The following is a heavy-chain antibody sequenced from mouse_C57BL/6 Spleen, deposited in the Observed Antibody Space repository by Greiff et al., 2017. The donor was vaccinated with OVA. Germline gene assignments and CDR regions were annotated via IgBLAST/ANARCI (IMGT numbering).Heavy chain of an antibody. CDR1: GFTFSSYA. V-gene: IGHV5-4*01. Sequence: EVHLVESGGGLVKPGGSLKLSCAASGFTFSSYAMSWVRQTPEKRLEWVATISDGGSYTYYPDNVKGRFTISRDNAKNNLYLQMSHLKSEDTAMYYCARDPFGAMDYWGQGTSVTVSS. CDR2: ISDGGSYT. J-gene: IGHJ4*01. CDR3: ARDPFGAMDY.